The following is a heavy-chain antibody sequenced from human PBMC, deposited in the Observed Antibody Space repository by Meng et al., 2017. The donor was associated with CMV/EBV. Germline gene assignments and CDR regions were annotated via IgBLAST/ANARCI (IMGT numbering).Heavy chain of an antibody. Sequence: ADSGFAFSGYWMHWVRQAPGKGLVWVSRTNSDGRSPSYADSVKGRFTISRDNAKNTLYLQMNSLGAEDTAVYYCATGYSNSWYSFDYWGLGTLVTVSS. CDR1: GFAFSGYW. D-gene: IGHD6-13*01. J-gene: IGHJ4*01. V-gene: IGHV3-74*01. CDR3: ATGYSNSWYSFDY. CDR2: TNSDGRSP.